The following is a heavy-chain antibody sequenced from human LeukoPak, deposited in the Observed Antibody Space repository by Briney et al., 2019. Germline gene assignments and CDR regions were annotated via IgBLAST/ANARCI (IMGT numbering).Heavy chain of an antibody. V-gene: IGHV4-61*08. D-gene: IGHD6-13*01. CDR1: GGSISSGGYY. J-gene: IGHJ5*02. CDR2: IYYSGST. CDR3: ARDHRVYSSSWYRWFDP. Sequence: SETLSLTCAVSGGSISSGGYYWSWIRQPPGKGLEWIGYIYYSGSTNYNPSLKSRVTISVDTSKNQFSLKLSSVTAADTAVYYCARDHRVYSSSWYRWFDPWGQGTLVTVSS.